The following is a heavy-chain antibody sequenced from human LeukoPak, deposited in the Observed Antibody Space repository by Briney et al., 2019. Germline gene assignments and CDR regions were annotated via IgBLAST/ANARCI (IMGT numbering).Heavy chain of an antibody. Sequence: GKSLRLSCAASGVIPTVYGMHWVRQAPGKGLEWVAVIWSDGTNEYYADSVKGRFAISRDDYRNMVYLQMNSLSAGDRAANFLAKDFERGFDYTNSLDHWGQGTLVAVSS. CDR2: IWSDGTNE. CDR3: AKDFERGFDYTNSLDH. CDR1: GVIPTVYG. J-gene: IGHJ1*01. V-gene: IGHV3-33*06. D-gene: IGHD4-11*01.